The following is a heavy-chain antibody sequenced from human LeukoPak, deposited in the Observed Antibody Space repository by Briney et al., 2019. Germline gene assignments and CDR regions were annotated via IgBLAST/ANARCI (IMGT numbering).Heavy chain of an antibody. Sequence: GGSLRLSRAASGFTFSGYSMNWVRQAPGKGLEWVSSITSSSSYIYYADSVKGRFTISRDNAKNSLYLQMNSLRAEDTAVYYCARGETSWTLPNDYWGQGTLVTVS. CDR3: ARGETSWTLPNDY. J-gene: IGHJ4*02. CDR2: ITSSSSYI. D-gene: IGHD2-15*01. CDR1: GFTFSGYS. V-gene: IGHV3-21*01.